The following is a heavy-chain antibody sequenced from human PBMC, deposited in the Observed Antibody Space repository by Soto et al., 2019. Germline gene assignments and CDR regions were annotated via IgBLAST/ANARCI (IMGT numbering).Heavy chain of an antibody. CDR3: ARESITGDPPYYYYYGMDV. J-gene: IGHJ6*02. CDR1: GFTFSDYY. CDR2: ISSSGSTI. V-gene: IGHV3-11*01. Sequence: QVQLVESGGGLVKPGGSLRLSCAASGFTFSDYYKSWIRQAPGKGLEWVSYISSSGSTIYYADSVKGRFTISRDNAKNSLYLQMNSLRAEDTAVYYCARESITGDPPYYYYYGMDVWGQGTTVTVSS. D-gene: IGHD7-27*01.